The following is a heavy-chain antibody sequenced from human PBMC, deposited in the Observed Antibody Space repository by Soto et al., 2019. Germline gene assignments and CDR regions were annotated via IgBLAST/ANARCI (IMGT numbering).Heavy chain of an antibody. CDR1: GGSFSGYY. CDR3: ARAPGHYWYFDL. V-gene: IGHV4-34*01. CDR2: IDHSGST. J-gene: IGHJ2*01. Sequence: QVQLQQWGAGLLKPSETLSLTCAVYGGSFSGYYWTWIRQPPGKGLEWIGEIDHSGSTNYNPSLKSRVTRSIDTAKDQFALKLSSVTAADTAVYYCARAPGHYWYFDLWGRGTLVTVSS.